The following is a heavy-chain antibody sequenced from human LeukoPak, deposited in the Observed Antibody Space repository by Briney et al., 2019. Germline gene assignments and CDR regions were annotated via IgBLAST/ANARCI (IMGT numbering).Heavy chain of an antibody. J-gene: IGHJ4*02. V-gene: IGHV1-46*01. Sequence: ASVKVSCKASGYSFTYHYMHWLRQAPGQGLEWIGIINPSDGSTTYAQKFQGRVTMTRDMSTSTAYMELRSLRSDDTAVYYCARDSYRIYDSSGYSYFDYWGQGTLVTVSS. D-gene: IGHD3-22*01. CDR3: ARDSYRIYDSSGYSYFDY. CDR2: INPSDGST. CDR1: GYSFTYHY.